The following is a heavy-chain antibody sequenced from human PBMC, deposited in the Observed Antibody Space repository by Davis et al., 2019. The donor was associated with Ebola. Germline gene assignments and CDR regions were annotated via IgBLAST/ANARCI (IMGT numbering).Heavy chain of an antibody. D-gene: IGHD2-15*01. CDR3: ARGSKLQIVVVVAATPAEYFQH. J-gene: IGHJ1*01. CDR2: INPNSGGQ. Sequence: ASVKVSCKASGYTFTRYYMHWVRQAPGQGLEWMGWINPNSGGQNYAQKFQGWVTMTRDTSISTAYMELSRLRSDDTAVYYCARGSKLQIVVVVAATPAEYFQHWGQGTLVTVSS. V-gene: IGHV1-2*04. CDR1: GYTFTRYY.